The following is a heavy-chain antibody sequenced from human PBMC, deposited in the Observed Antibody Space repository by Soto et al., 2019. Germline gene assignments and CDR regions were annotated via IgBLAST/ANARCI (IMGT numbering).Heavy chain of an antibody. Sequence: GGSLRLSCAASGFTFSSYAMSWVRQAPGKGLEWVSAISGSGGSTYYADSVKGRFTISRDNSKNTLYLQMNSLRAEDTAVYYCAKGPAIVLVPAAMNYYYGMDVWGQGTTVTVSS. V-gene: IGHV3-23*01. CDR3: AKGPAIVLVPAAMNYYYGMDV. CDR2: ISGSGGST. J-gene: IGHJ6*02. D-gene: IGHD2-2*01. CDR1: GFTFSSYA.